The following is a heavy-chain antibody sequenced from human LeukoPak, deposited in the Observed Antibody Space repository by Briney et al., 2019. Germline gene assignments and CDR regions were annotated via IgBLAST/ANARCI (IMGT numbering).Heavy chain of an antibody. CDR3: AKVDGGYYCYGMDV. CDR2: ISGSGGST. CDR1: GFTFSSYA. J-gene: IGHJ6*02. V-gene: IGHV3-23*01. Sequence: PGGSLRLSCAASGFTFSSYAMSWVRQAPGKGLEWVSAISGSGGSTYYADSVKGRFTISRDNSKNTLYLQMNSLRAEDTAVYYCAKVDGGYYCYGMDVWGQGTTVTVSS.